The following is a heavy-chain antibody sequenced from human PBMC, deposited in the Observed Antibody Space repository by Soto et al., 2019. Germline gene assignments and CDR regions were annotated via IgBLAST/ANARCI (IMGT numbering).Heavy chain of an antibody. J-gene: IGHJ4*02. V-gene: IGHV6-1*01. Sequence: QVQLQQSGPGLVKPSQTLSLTCAISGDSVSSNSAAWNWIRQSPSRGLEWLGRTYYRSKWYNDYAVSVKSRITINPDTSKNQCALQLNSVTPEDTAVYYCARGFQQLGFLRFDYWGQGTLVTVSS. CDR3: ARGFQQLGFLRFDY. CDR2: TYYRSKWYN. D-gene: IGHD6-13*01. CDR1: GDSVSSNSAA.